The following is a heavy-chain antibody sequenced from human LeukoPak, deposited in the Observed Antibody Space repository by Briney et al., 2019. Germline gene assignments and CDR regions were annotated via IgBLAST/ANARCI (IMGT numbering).Heavy chain of an antibody. CDR1: GFTFSSYA. D-gene: IGHD3-9*01. CDR3: AREGPGGYVGPYFDY. Sequence: GGSLRLSCAASGFTFSSYAMHWVRQAPGKGLEYVSVISSNGGTTYYANSVKGGFTISRDNSKNTLYLQMGGLKPEDMAVYYCAREGPGGYVGPYFDYWGQGTLVTVSS. J-gene: IGHJ4*02. CDR2: ISSNGGTT. V-gene: IGHV3-64*01.